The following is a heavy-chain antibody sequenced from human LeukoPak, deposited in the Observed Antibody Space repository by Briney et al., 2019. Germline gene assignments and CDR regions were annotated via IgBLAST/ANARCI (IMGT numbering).Heavy chain of an antibody. CDR3: ARDNGTYGSRRAV. J-gene: IGHJ6*02. D-gene: IGHD4-17*01. V-gene: IGHV4-59*01. CDR2: IYYSGST. Sequence: PSETLSLTCSVSGGSISSYYWSWIRQPPGKGLEWIGYIYYSGSTNYNPSLKSRVTISVDTSKNQFSLKLSSVTAADTAVYYCARDNGTYGSRRAVWGQGPTVTVSS. CDR1: GGSISSYY.